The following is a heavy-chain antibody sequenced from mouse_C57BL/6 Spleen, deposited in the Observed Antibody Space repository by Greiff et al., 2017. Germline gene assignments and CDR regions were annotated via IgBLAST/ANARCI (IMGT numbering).Heavy chain of an antibody. CDR2: IYPGDGDT. CDR1: GFAFSSYW. CDR3: ARKDYGSIYAMDY. J-gene: IGHJ4*01. Sequence: VQLQQSGAELVKPGASVKISCKASGFAFSSYWMNWVQQRPGKGLEWIGQIYPGDGDTNYNGKVKGKATLTADKSSSTAYMQLNSLTSEDSAVYFCARKDYGSIYAMDYWGQGTTVTVSS. V-gene: IGHV1-80*01. D-gene: IGHD1-1*01.